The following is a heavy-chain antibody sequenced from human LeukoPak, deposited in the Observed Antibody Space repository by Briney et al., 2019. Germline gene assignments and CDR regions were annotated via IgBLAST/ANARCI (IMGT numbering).Heavy chain of an antibody. V-gene: IGHV3-48*01. D-gene: IGHD2-2*01. CDR3: ARGRVVVVPAVVDY. Sequence: GGSLRLSCAASGFTFSSYSMNWVRQAPGKGLEWVSYISSSSSTIYYADSVKGRFTISRDNAKNSLYLQMNSLRAEDTAVYYCARGRVVVVPAVVDYWGQGTLVTVSS. CDR1: GFTFSSYS. CDR2: ISSSSSTI. J-gene: IGHJ4*02.